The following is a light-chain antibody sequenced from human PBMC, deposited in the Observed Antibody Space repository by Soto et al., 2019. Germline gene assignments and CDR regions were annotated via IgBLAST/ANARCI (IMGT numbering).Light chain of an antibody. Sequence: QSALTQPASVSGSPGQSIPISCTGTSSDIGAYNYVSWYQQHPGKAPKLMIYAVNNRPSGVSDRFSGSKSVNTASLTISGLQADDEADYYCCSYTSSSTLVVFGGGTKLTVL. CDR1: SSDIGAYNY. J-gene: IGLJ2*01. CDR2: AVN. V-gene: IGLV2-14*01. CDR3: CSYTSSSTLVV.